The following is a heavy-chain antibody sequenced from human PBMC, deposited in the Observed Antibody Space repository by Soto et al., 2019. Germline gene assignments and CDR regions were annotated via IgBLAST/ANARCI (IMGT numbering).Heavy chain of an antibody. V-gene: IGHV4-61*01. Sequence: SETLSLTCTVSGGSVSSGSYYWSWIRQSPGRGLEWIGIVNYNGRTTYNPSFKSRVTLSVDTSKNQFSLKLHSVTTADTAIYYCARVAVFGVVLDFWGQGTQVTVSS. CDR2: VNYNGRT. D-gene: IGHD3-3*01. J-gene: IGHJ4*02. CDR1: GGSVSSGSYY. CDR3: ARVAVFGVVLDF.